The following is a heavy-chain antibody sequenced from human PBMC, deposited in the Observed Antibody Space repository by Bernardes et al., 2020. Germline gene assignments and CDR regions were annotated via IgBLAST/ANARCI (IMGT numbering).Heavy chain of an antibody. V-gene: IGHV5-51*01. Sequence: GESLKISCKGSGYSFTSYWIGWVRQMPGKGLEWMGIIYPGDSDTRYSPSFQGQVTISADKSISTAYLQWSSLKASDTAMYYCARIEVTGWWRWGSLDYWGQGTLVTVSS. CDR1: GYSFTSYW. CDR3: ARIEVTGWWRWGSLDY. D-gene: IGHD2-15*01. J-gene: IGHJ4*02. CDR2: IYPGDSDT.